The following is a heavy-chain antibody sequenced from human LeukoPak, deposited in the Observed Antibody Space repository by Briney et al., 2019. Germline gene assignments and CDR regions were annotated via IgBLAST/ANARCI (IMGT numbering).Heavy chain of an antibody. J-gene: IGHJ6*03. CDR3: ARSTSGYYSKHYYFYMDV. CDR1: GFTFSIYW. CDR2: IYYSGTT. D-gene: IGHD3-22*01. Sequence: RAGGSLRLSCAASGFTFSIYWMSWIWQPPGKGLEWIGYIYYSGTTNYNPSLKSRIAISLDTSKKQFSLRMRSVTATDTAVYYCARSTSGYYSKHYYFYMDVWGKGTTVTVSS. V-gene: IGHV4-59*01.